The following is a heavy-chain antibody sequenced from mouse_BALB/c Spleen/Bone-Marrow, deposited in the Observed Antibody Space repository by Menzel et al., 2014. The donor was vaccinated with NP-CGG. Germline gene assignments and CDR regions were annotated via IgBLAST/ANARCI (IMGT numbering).Heavy chain of an antibody. V-gene: IGHV1S22*01. Sequence: QQSGSELVRPGASVKLSCKASGCTFTSYWMHWVKQRPGQGLEWIGNIYPGSGSTNYDEKFKSKATLTVDTSSSTAYMQLSSLTSEDSAVYYCTRLGAPYAMDYWGQGTSVTVSS. J-gene: IGHJ4*01. CDR2: IYPGSGST. CDR1: GCTFTSYW. CDR3: TRLGAPYAMDY.